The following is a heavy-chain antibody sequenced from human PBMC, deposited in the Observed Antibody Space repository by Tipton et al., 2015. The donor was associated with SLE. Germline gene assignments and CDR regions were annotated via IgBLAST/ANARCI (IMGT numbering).Heavy chain of an antibody. CDR1: GGTFSSYA. D-gene: IGHD1-26*01. CDR2: IIPIFGTA. J-gene: IGHJ6*02. V-gene: IGHV1-69*01. CDR3: ARGVGATTDYYYYGMDV. Sequence: QLVQSGAEVKKPGSSVKVSCKASGGTFSSYAISWVRQAPGQGLEWMGGIIPIFGTANYAQKFQGRVTITADESTSTAYMELSSLRSEDTAVYYCARGVGATTDYYYYGMDVWGQGTTVTASS.